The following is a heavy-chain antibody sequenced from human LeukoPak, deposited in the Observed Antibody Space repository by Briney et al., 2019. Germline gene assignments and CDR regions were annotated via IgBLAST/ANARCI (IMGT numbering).Heavy chain of an antibody. CDR3: AKDPYSSRMEYFQY. V-gene: IGHV3-30*18. CDR1: GFTFSSYW. D-gene: IGHD3-22*01. J-gene: IGHJ1*01. CDR2: ISYDGSNK. Sequence: GGSLRLSCAASGFTFSSYWMSWVRQAPGKGLEWVAVISYDGSNKYYADSVKGRFSISRDNSKNTLYLEMSSLRTEDTAVYYCAKDPYSSRMEYFQYWGQGTLVIVSS.